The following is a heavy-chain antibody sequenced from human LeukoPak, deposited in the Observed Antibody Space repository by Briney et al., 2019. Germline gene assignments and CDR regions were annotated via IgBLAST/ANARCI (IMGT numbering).Heavy chain of an antibody. J-gene: IGHJ4*02. V-gene: IGHV3-23*01. Sequence: GGSLRLSCAASGFIFSNYGMNWVRQAPGKGLEWVAAISASGSATSYADSVRGRFTISRDNSKSTTYLQMNSLRAEDTAVYYCARDERWGQGTLVTVSS. CDR3: ARDER. CDR1: GFIFSNYG. D-gene: IGHD1-1*01. CDR2: ISASGSAT.